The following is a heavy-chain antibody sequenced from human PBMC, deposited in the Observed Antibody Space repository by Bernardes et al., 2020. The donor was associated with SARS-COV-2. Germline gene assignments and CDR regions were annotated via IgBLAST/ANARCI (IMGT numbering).Heavy chain of an antibody. CDR3: ARLAYCGGDCYYWYFDL. J-gene: IGHJ2*01. CDR1: GFTFSSYW. V-gene: IGHV3-13*01. D-gene: IGHD2-21*02. CDR2: IGTAGDT. Sequence: GGSLRLSCAASGFTFSSYWMSWVRQAPGKGLEWVSAIGTAGDTYYPGSVKGRFTISRENAKNSLYLQMNSLRAGDTAVYYCARLAYCGGDCYYWYFDLWGRGTLVTVSS.